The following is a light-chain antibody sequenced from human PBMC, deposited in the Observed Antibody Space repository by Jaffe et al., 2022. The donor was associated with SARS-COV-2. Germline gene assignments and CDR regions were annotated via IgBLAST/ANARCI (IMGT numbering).Light chain of an antibody. CDR2: KDS. Sequence: SYELTQPPSVSVSPGQTARITCSGDALPKQYAYWYQQKPGQAPVLVIYKDSERPSGIPERFSGSSSGTTVTLTISGVQAEDEADYYCQSADSSGTCVFGTGTKVTVL. V-gene: IGLV3-25*03. CDR3: QSADSSGTCV. J-gene: IGLJ1*01. CDR1: ALPKQY.